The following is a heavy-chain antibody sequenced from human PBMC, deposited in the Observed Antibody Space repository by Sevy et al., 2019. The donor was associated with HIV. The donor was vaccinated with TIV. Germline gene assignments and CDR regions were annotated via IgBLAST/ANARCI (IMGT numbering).Heavy chain of an antibody. CDR3: TNHYDTGGRLDYFDY. CDR1: GFTFSTYA. CDR2: ISASGDTT. V-gene: IGHV3-23*01. D-gene: IGHD3-22*01. Sequence: GGSLRLSCAASGFTFSTYAMSWVRQAPGKGLEWVSAISASGDTTYYADSVKGRFTISKDKSASKLYLQMNSLRAEETAIYYCTNHYDTGGRLDYFDYWGQGTLVTVSS. J-gene: IGHJ4*02.